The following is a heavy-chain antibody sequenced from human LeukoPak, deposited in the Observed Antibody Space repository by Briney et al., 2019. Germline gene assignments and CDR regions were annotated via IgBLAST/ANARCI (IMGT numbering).Heavy chain of an antibody. CDR1: GGSISSYY. D-gene: IGHD3-10*01. J-gene: IGHJ4*02. V-gene: IGHV4-4*07. Sequence: SETLSLTCTVSGGSISSYYWSWIRQPAGKGLEWIGRIYTSGSTNYSPSLKSRVTMSVDTSKNQFSLKLSSVTAADTAVYYCARDRFDYYGSGSYYRRGGVYYFDYWGQGTLVTVSS. CDR2: IYTSGST. CDR3: ARDRFDYYGSGSYYRRGGVYYFDY.